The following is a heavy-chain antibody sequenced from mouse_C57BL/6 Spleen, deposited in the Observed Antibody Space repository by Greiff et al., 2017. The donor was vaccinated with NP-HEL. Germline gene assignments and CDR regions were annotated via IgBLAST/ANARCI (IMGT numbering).Heavy chain of an antibody. V-gene: IGHV1-52*01. J-gene: IGHJ4*01. D-gene: IGHD2-4*01. Sequence: QVQLQQSGAELVRPGSSVKLSCKASGYTFTSYWMHWVKQRPIQGLEWIGNIDPSDSETHYNQKFKDKATLTVDKSSSTAYMQLSSLTSEDSAVYYCARPNYDAYAMDYWGQGTSVTVSS. CDR3: ARPNYDAYAMDY. CDR1: GYTFTSYW. CDR2: IDPSDSET.